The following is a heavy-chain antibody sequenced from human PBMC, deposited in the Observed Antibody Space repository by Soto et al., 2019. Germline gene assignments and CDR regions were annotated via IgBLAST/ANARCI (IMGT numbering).Heavy chain of an antibody. CDR2: IWFDGSNK. J-gene: IGHJ4*02. Sequence: QVHLVESGGGVAQPGRSLRLSCAASGSIFTGYGMHWVRQAPGKGLEWVAVIWFDGSNKYYADSVKGRFTISRDNSKNMLYLQVNSLRVEDTAVYYFARDGIGGTIFRGYLDYWGKGTLVTVSS. D-gene: IGHD1-1*01. V-gene: IGHV3-33*01. CDR1: GSIFTGYG. CDR3: ARDGIGGTIFRGYLDY.